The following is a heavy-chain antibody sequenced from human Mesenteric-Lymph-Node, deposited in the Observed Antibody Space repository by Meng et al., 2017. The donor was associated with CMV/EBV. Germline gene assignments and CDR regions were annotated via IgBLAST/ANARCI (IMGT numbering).Heavy chain of an antibody. CDR2: ISNTGGVT. CDR3: AKDTKIVGTTTIDY. D-gene: IGHD1-26*01. Sequence: LTCVASGFTFNDSAMEWVRQAPGKGLAWVSYISNTGGVTHYTDSVKGRFTVSRDNSKNTLYLEMDRLRDEDTAVYYCAKDTKIVGTTTIDYWGQGTLVTVSS. J-gene: IGHJ4*02. V-gene: IGHV3-23*01. CDR1: GFTFNDSA.